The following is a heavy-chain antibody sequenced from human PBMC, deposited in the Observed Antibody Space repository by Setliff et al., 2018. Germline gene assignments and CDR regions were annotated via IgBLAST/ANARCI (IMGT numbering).Heavy chain of an antibody. D-gene: IGHD5-18*01. Sequence: LGESLKISCKASGYSFTTYWIGWVRQMPGKGLEWMGIIYPGDSDTRYSPSFQGQVTISADKSISTAYLQWSSLKASGTAMYYCARLGYSDAFDIWGQGTMVTVSS. CDR2: IYPGDSDT. CDR3: ARLGYSDAFDI. J-gene: IGHJ3*02. V-gene: IGHV5-51*01. CDR1: GYSFTTYW.